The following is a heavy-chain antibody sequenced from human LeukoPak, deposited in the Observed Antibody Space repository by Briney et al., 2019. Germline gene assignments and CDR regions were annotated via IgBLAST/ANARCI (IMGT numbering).Heavy chain of an antibody. CDR1: GGSISSCY. CDR3: AGQDGYNLGYFDY. V-gene: IGHV4-59*01. J-gene: IGHJ4*02. Sequence: SETLSLTCTVSGGSISSCYWSWIRQPPGKGLEWIGYIYYSGSTNYNPSLKSRVTISVDTSKNQFSLKLSSVTAADTAVYYCAGQDGYNLGYFDYWGQGTLVTVSS. D-gene: IGHD5-24*01. CDR2: IYYSGST.